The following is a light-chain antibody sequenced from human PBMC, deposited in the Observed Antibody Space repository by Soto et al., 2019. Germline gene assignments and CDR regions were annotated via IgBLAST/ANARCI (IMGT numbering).Light chain of an antibody. CDR1: SSDIGAYNY. V-gene: IGLV2-14*01. Sequence: QSALTQPASVSGSPGQSITISCIGTSSDIGAYNYVSWYQQHPGKVPKLMIYEVTNRPSGLSNRLSGSKSGNTASLTISGLQAEDEAEYFCSSYSSTSTLYVFGTGTKLTVL. J-gene: IGLJ1*01. CDR2: EVT. CDR3: SSYSSTSTLYV.